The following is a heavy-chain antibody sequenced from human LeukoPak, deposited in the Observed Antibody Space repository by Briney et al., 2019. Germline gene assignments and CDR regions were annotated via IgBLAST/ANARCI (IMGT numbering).Heavy chain of an antibody. J-gene: IGHJ4*02. D-gene: IGHD2-15*01. CDR3: ARDTQGFDY. V-gene: IGHV4-59*12. Sequence: SETLSPTCTVSGGSISSYFWSWIRQPPGKGLEWIGYIYYSGSTNYNPSLKSRVTISVDTSKNQFSLKLSSVTAADTAVYYCARDTQGFDYWGQGTLVTVSS. CDR2: IYYSGST. CDR1: GGSISSYF.